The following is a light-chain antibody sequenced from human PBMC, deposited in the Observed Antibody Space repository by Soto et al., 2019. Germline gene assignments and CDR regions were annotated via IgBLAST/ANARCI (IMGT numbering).Light chain of an antibody. CDR2: DAS. Sequence: EIVLTQSPATLSFSPGERATLSCRAIHTVSNYLVWYQQRPGQAPRLLIYDASNSATGIPARFSGSGSGTAFTLTISSLKPEDFAVYYDQQRSNWPLTFGGGTKVEIK. J-gene: IGKJ4*01. CDR1: HTVSNY. CDR3: QQRSNWPLT. V-gene: IGKV3-11*01.